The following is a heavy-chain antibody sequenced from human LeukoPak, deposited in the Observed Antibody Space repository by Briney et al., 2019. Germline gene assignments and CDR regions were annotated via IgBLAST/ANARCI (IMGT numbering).Heavy chain of an antibody. V-gene: IGHV3-13*01. D-gene: IGHD6-19*01. J-gene: IGHJ4*02. CDR3: ARVSSSGWYYFDY. CDR1: GFTFISYD. Sequence: GGSLRLSCSASGFTFISYDMPWVCQATGKVLEWVSPFGTAGDTYYPGSVKGRFTISRENAKNSLYLQMNSLRAGDTAVYYCARVSSSGWYYFDYWGQGTLVTVSS. CDR2: FGTAGDT.